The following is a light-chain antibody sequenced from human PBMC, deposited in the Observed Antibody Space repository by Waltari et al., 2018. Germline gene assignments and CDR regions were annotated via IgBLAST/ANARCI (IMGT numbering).Light chain of an antibody. CDR1: SSDVVGYNY. CDR3: SSYTSSSTVV. V-gene: IGLV2-14*01. CDR2: DVS. Sequence: QSALTQPASVSGSPGQSITISCTGTSSDVVGYNYVPWYQQHPGKAPKLRIYDVSTRPHGVSNRFPASKSGNTASLTISGLQAEDEADYYCSSYTSSSTVVFGGGTKLTVL. J-gene: IGLJ2*01.